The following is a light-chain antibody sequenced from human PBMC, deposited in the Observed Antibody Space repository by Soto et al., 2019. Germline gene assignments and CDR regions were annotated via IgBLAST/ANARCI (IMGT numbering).Light chain of an antibody. CDR3: SAYTSSSTLYV. V-gene: IGLV2-14*01. Sequence: QSALTQPTSVSGSPGQSITISCTGTSSDVGGYNYVSWYQQHPGKAPKLMIYDVSNRTSAVSNRFSGFKSGNTASLTISGLQAEDEADYYCSAYTSSSTLYVFGTGTKVAVL. J-gene: IGLJ1*01. CDR2: DVS. CDR1: SSDVGGYNY.